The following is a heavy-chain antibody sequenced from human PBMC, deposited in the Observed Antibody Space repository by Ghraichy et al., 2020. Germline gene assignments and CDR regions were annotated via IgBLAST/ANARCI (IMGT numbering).Heavy chain of an antibody. CDR3: AKDGGGDYLGSFDY. J-gene: IGHJ4*02. V-gene: IGHV3-21*06. CDR1: GFIFSSSS. D-gene: IGHD2-21*02. CDR2: ISSSGAYI. Sequence: GGSLRLSCEASGFIFSSSSMNWVRQAPGKGLEWVATISSSGAYIYYADSLRGRFTISRDNAKNLLFLHMNCLGAEDTAMYYCAKDGGGDYLGSFDYWGQGTLVTVSS.